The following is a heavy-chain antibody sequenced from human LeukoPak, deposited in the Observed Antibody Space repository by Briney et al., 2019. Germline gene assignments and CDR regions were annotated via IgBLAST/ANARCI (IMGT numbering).Heavy chain of an antibody. J-gene: IGHJ4*02. Sequence: GGSLRLSCAASGFTFSAYYMHWVRQAPGKGPVWVSRINSDGSDITYADSVKGRFTISRDNAKNTLYLQMISLRAEDTAVYYCASCSSTSCYEGSLGYWGQGTLVTVSS. CDR2: INSDGSDI. CDR1: GFTFSAYY. CDR3: ASCSSTSCYEGSLGY. D-gene: IGHD2-2*01. V-gene: IGHV3-74*03.